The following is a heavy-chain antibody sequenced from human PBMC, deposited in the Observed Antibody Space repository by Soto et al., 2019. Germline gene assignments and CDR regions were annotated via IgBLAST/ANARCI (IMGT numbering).Heavy chain of an antibody. CDR2: ISSSSGTI. V-gene: IGHV3-48*01. Sequence: GGSLRLSCAASGFTFSSYSMNWVRQAPGKGLEWVSYISSSSGTIYYADSVKGRFTISRDNAKNTLYLQMNSLRAEDTAVYYFAKDAVVVTARYYFDYWGQGTLVTVSS. CDR1: GFTFSSYS. D-gene: IGHD2-21*02. CDR3: AKDAVVVTARYYFDY. J-gene: IGHJ4*02.